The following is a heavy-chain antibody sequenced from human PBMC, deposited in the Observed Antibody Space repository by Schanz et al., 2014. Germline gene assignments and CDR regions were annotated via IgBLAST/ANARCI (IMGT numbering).Heavy chain of an antibody. J-gene: IGHJ4*02. D-gene: IGHD3-10*01. CDR1: GFTFSSYA. V-gene: IGHV3-30-3*01. Sequence: QVQLVESGGGVVQPGRSLRLSCAASGFTFSSYAMHWVRQAPGKGLEWVAVISYDGSNKYYADSVKGRFTMSRDNSKNTLYLQMNSLIAEDAAVYYCARANYRRKINFDYWGRGTLVTVSS. CDR3: ARANYRRKINFDY. CDR2: ISYDGSNK.